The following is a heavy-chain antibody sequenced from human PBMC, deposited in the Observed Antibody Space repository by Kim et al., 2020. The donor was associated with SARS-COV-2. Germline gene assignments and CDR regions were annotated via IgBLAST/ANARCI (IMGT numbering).Heavy chain of an antibody. CDR3: ARDGHMTTVTTGAWSV. D-gene: IGHD4-4*01. CDR1: GGSISSGDYY. J-gene: IGHJ6*02. V-gene: IGHV4-30-4*01. CDR2: IYYSGST. Sequence: SETLSLTCTVSGGSISSGDYYWSWIRQPPGKGLEWIGYIYYSGSTYYNPSLKSRVTISVDTSKNQFSLKLSSVTAADTAVYYCARDGHMTTVTTGAWSVWGQGTTVTVSS.